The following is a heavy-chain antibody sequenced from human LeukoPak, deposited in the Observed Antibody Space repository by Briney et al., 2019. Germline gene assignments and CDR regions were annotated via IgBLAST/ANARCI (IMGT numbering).Heavy chain of an antibody. CDR2: MSFDGSNK. CDR3: AKDLNPPMALSIRHFDY. CDR1: GFTFSSYG. V-gene: IGHV3-30*18. J-gene: IGHJ4*02. Sequence: GGSLRLSCAASGFTFSSYGMHWVRQAPGKGLEWVAVMSFDGSNKYYADSVKGRFTISRDNSKNTLYLQMNSLRAEDTAVYYCAKDLNPPMALSIRHFDYWGQGTLVTVSS. D-gene: IGHD4/OR15-4a*01.